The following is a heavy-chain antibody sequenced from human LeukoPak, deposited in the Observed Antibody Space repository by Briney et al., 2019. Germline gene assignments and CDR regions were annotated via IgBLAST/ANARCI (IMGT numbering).Heavy chain of an antibody. CDR2: IYHSGST. CDR3: ARLNGEANWFDP. D-gene: IGHD4-17*01. J-gene: IGHJ5*02. Sequence: PSQTLSLTCTVSGGFISSGGYYWSWIRQPPGKGLEWIGYIYHSGSTYYNPSLKSRVTISVDRSKNQFSLKLSSVTAADTAVYYCARLNGEANWFDPWGQGTLVTVSS. CDR1: GGFISSGGYY. V-gene: IGHV4-30-2*01.